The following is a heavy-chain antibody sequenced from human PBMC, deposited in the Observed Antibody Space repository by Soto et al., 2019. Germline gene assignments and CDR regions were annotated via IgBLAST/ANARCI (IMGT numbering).Heavy chain of an antibody. Sequence: ASVKVSCKVSGYTLTELSMHWVRKATGKGLEWMGGFDPEDGETIYAQKFQGRVTMTEDTSTDTAYMELSSLRSEDTAVYYCATTWGLQSVFDYWGQGTLVTVSS. CDR1: GYTLTELS. CDR3: ATTWGLQSVFDY. D-gene: IGHD1-26*01. CDR2: FDPEDGET. V-gene: IGHV1-24*01. J-gene: IGHJ4*02.